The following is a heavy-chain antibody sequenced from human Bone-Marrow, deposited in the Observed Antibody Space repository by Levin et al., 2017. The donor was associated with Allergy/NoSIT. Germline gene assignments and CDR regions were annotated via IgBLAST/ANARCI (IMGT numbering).Heavy chain of an antibody. Sequence: PSETLSLTCTVSGVSITSGSYHWSWIRQPAGKGLEWIGHSYTSGNITYNPSLKSRVTISLDTSKNQFSLKLRSVTAADTAVYYCARVLQYSYYYTDVWGKGTMVTVSS. D-gene: IGHD2-21*01. CDR2: SYTSGNI. V-gene: IGHV4-61*09. CDR1: GVSITSGSYH. CDR3: ARVLQYSYYYTDV. J-gene: IGHJ6*03.